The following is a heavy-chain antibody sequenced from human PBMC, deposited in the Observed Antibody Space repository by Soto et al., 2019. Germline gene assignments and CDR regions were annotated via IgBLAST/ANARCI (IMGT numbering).Heavy chain of an antibody. D-gene: IGHD3-3*01. J-gene: IGHJ6*02. CDR3: AKVKALRFLELFGDLGRDV. CDR1: GFTFSSYG. CDR2: IAYDGSNK. Sequence: QVQLVESGGGVVQPGRSLRLSCAASGFTFSSYGMHWVRQAPGKGLEWVAVIAYDGSNKYYADSVKGRFTISRDNSKNTLYLQMNSLGAEDTAVYYCAKVKALRFLELFGDLGRDVWGQGTTVTVSS. V-gene: IGHV3-30*18.